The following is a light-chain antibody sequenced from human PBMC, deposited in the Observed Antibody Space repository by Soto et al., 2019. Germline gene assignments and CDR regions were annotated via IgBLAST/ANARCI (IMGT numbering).Light chain of an antibody. CDR1: TGPVISSHY. CDR3: LLSYDGARV. CDR2: DTS. J-gene: IGLJ2*01. V-gene: IGLV7-46*01. Sequence: QAVVTQEPSLTVSPGGTVTLTCGSSTGPVISSHYPYWFQQQPGQAPKTLIYDTSNKHSWTPARFSGSLLGGQAALTLSGAQPEDEAEYYCLLSYDGARVFGGGTKVTVL.